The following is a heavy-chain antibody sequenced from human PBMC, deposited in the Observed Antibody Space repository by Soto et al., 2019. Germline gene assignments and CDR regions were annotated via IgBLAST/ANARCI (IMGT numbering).Heavy chain of an antibody. CDR3: VPRATLGGSWDTGYLDY. J-gene: IGHJ4*02. V-gene: IGHV2-5*02. CDR1: GFSLSTSGVG. Sequence: QITLKESGPTLVKPTQTLTLTCTFSGFSLSTSGVGVGWIRQPPGKALEWLAVIYWDDDKRYSPYLKSRLTNTKDTSKNQVVLTMTNVDPGDTATYYCVPRATLGGSWDTGYLDYWGQGTLVTVSS. D-gene: IGHD6-13*01. CDR2: IYWDDDK.